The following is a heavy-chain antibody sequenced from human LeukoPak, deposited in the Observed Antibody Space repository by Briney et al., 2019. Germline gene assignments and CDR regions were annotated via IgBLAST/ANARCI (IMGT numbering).Heavy chain of an antibody. CDR2: ISWNSGSI. CDR3: AKARIVPRGAVAGIESAFDI. CDR1: GFTFDDYA. Sequence: GGSLRLSCAASGFTFDDYAMHWVRQAPGKGLEWVSGISWNSGSIGYADSVKGRFTISRDNAKNSLYLQMNSLRAEDTALYYCAKARIVPRGAVAGIESAFDIWGQGTMVTVSS. J-gene: IGHJ3*02. V-gene: IGHV3-9*01. D-gene: IGHD6-19*01.